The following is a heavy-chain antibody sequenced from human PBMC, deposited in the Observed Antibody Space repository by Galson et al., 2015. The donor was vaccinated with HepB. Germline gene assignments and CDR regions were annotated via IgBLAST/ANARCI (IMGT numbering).Heavy chain of an antibody. CDR3: AKDRLAISSSWYSNPRYYKGMDV. CDR1: GFNFNSHA. J-gene: IGHJ6*02. D-gene: IGHD6-13*01. CDR2: ISGSGGGT. V-gene: IGHV3-23*01. Sequence: SLRLSCAGSGFNFNSHAMTWVRQAPGKGLEWVSTISGSGGGTYYADSVKGRFTISRDNSKITLYLQMNSLRAEDTAVYHCAKDRLAISSSWYSNPRYYKGMDVWGQGTTVTVSS.